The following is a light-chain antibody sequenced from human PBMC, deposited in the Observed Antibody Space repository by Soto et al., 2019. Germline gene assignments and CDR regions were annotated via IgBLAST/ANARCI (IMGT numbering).Light chain of an antibody. V-gene: IGKV3-15*01. CDR3: QQYNNWHYT. CDR2: GAS. Sequence: EIVMTQSPATLSVSPGERATLSCRASQSVSSNLAWYQQKPGQAPRLLIYGASTRATGIPARFSGSGSGTESTLTISSLQSEDFAVYYCQQYNNWHYTFGQGTKLEIK. CDR1: QSVSSN. J-gene: IGKJ2*01.